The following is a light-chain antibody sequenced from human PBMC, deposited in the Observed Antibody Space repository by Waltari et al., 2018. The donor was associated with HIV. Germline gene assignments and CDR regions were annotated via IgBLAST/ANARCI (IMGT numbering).Light chain of an antibody. CDR1: SSDLGSYNL. J-gene: IGLJ3*02. CDR3: CSYAGSNSWV. CDR2: DVN. Sequence: QSALTQPASVSGSPGQSITISCSGTSSDLGSYNLVSWYQQDPGKAPKLMIYDVNKRPSGVSNRFSGSKSGNTASLTISGPQAEDEADYYCCSYAGSNSWVFGGGTKLTVL. V-gene: IGLV2-23*02.